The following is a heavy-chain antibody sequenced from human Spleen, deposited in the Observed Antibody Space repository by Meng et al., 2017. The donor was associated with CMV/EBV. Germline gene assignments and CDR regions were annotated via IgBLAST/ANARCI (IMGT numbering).Heavy chain of an antibody. J-gene: IGHJ3*02. CDR1: GYTFTGYY. Sequence: ASVKVSCKASGYTFTGYYMHWVRQAPGQGLEWMGWINPNSGGTNYAQKFHDRVTMTRDTSISTAYMELRSLRFDDTAVYYCARGGEQWGAFDIWGQGTMVTVSS. CDR2: INPNSGGT. V-gene: IGHV1-2*02. CDR3: ARGGEQWGAFDI. D-gene: IGHD6-19*01.